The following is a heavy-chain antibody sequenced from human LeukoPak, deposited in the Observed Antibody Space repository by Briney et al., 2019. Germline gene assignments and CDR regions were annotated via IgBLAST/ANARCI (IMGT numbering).Heavy chain of an antibody. CDR3: AKHVSGSLFYFDY. J-gene: IGHJ4*02. D-gene: IGHD3-10*01. Sequence: GGSLRLSCAASGFTFSIYAMSWVRQAPGKGLEWVSAISGSGGSTYYADSVKGRFTISRDNSKNTLYLQMNSLRAEDTAVYYCAKHVSGSLFYFDYWGQRTLVTVSS. CDR2: ISGSGGST. V-gene: IGHV3-23*01. CDR1: GFTFSIYA.